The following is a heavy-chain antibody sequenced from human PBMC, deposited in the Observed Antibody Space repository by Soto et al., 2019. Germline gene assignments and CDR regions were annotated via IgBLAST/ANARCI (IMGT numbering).Heavy chain of an antibody. CDR2: ISSSGSTR. V-gene: IGHV3-11*01. J-gene: IGHJ4*02. CDR3: ARYLEYSSSDYFDY. Sequence: GGSLRLSCAASGFTFSDYYMSWIRQAPGKGLEWVSYISSSGSTRYYADSVKGRFTISRDNAKNSLYLQMNSLRAEDTAVYYCARYLEYSSSDYFDYWGQGTLVTVSS. D-gene: IGHD6-6*01. CDR1: GFTFSDYY.